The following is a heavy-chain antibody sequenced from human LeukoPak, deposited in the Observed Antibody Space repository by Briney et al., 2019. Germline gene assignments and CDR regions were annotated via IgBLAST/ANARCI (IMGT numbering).Heavy chain of an antibody. Sequence: SQTLSLTCTVSGGSISSDSYYWSWIRQPAGKGLEYIGRIYTSGSTSYNPSLKSRVTISVDTSKNQFSLKLSSVTAAETAVYYCASLEWELLRSCFDYWGQGTLVTVSS. J-gene: IGHJ4*02. D-gene: IGHD1-26*01. CDR1: GGSISSDSYY. V-gene: IGHV4-61*02. CDR3: ASLEWELLRSCFDY. CDR2: IYTSGST.